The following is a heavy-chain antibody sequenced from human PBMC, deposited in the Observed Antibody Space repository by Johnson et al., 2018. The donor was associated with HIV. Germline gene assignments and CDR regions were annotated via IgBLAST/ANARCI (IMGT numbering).Heavy chain of an antibody. Sequence: QVRLVESGGGVVQPGRSLRLSCAASGFTFSNYAVHWVRQAPGKGLEWVAVISYDGSNKYYADSVKGRFTISRDNSKNTLYLQMNSLRAEDTAVYYCARDKRYCSGGSCHLGAFDIWGQGTMVTVSS. J-gene: IGHJ3*02. CDR2: ISYDGSNK. CDR3: ARDKRYCSGGSCHLGAFDI. V-gene: IGHV3-30*04. CDR1: GFTFSNYA. D-gene: IGHD2-15*01.